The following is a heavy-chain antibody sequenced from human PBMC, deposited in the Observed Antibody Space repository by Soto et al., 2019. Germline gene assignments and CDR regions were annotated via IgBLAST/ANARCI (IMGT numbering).Heavy chain of an antibody. D-gene: IGHD3-10*01. CDR3: ARGRGGHFDS. V-gene: IGHV4-59*01. J-gene: IGHJ4*02. CDR2: VYDTGTT. Sequence: SETLSLTCNASGGSMNFYYWMWIRQPPGKGLEWIGSVYDTGTTSYNSSLKSRVTMSVDTSKSQFSLNLISVTAADTAVYYCARGRGGHFDSWGQGTLVTVSS. CDR1: GGSMNFYY.